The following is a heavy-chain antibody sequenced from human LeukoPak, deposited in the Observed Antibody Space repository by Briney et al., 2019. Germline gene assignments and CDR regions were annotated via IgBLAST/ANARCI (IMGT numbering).Heavy chain of an antibody. J-gene: IGHJ4*02. V-gene: IGHV3-23*01. CDR1: GFTFSSYA. CDR3: AKDRATVIPYYFDY. Sequence: VGSLRLSCAASGFTFSSYAMSWVRQAPGKGLEWVSAISGSGGSAYYADSVKGRFTISRDNSKNTLYLQMKSLRAEDTAVYYCAKDRATVIPYYFDYWGQGILVTVSS. CDR2: ISGSGGSA. D-gene: IGHD4-11*01.